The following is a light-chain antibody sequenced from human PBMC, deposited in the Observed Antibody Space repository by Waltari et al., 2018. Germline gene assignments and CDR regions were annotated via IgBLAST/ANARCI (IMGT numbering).Light chain of an antibody. CDR3: AAFDDSLNGWV. V-gene: IGLV1-47*01. CDR1: SSNIGRHH. Sequence: QSMLTQPSSPSGAPGPRVTISCSGSSSNIGRHHEYGYQRLPGTAPKLLIYRNNQRPSGVPDRFSGSKSGTSASLAISGLRSEDEADYYCAAFDDSLNGWVFGGGTKLTVL. CDR2: RNN. J-gene: IGLJ3*02.